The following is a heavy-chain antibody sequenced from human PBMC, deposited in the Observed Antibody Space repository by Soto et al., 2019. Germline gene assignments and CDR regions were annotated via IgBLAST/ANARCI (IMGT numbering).Heavy chain of an antibody. Sequence: ASVKVSCKASGYTFTSYGISWVRQAPGQGLEWMGWISPDNGNRNYIQKFQGRVTMTTDTSTSTVYMELRSLKSDDTAVYYCARGEPPRFDPWGQGTLVTVSS. CDR1: GYTFTSYG. CDR3: ARGEPPRFDP. CDR2: ISPDNGNR. V-gene: IGHV1-18*01. J-gene: IGHJ5*02.